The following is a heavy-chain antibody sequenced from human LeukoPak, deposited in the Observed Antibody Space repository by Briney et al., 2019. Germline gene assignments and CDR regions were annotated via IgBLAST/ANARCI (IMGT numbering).Heavy chain of an antibody. CDR2: INPNSGGT. CDR3: ARGGATMIVVVINWFDP. J-gene: IGHJ5*02. CDR1: GYTFTRYY. D-gene: IGHD3-22*01. V-gene: IGHV1-2*02. Sequence: ASVKVSCQASGYTFTRYYMHWVRQAPGQGLEWMGWINPNSGGTNYAQKFQGKVTMTRDTAISTAYMELSRLRSDDTAVYYCARGGATMIVVVINWFDPWGQGTLVTVCS.